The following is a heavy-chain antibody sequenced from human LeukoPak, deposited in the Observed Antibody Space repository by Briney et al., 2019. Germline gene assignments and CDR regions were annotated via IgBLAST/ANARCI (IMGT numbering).Heavy chain of an antibody. Sequence: PGGSLRLSCAASGFTFSSYSMNWVRQAPGKGLEWVSSISSSSSYIYYADSVKGRFTIPRDNAKNSLYLQMNSLRAEDTAVYYCASPVGGGNSNPFDYWGQGTLVTVSS. CDR2: ISSSSSYI. D-gene: IGHD4-23*01. V-gene: IGHV3-21*01. CDR1: GFTFSSYS. CDR3: ASPVGGGNSNPFDY. J-gene: IGHJ4*02.